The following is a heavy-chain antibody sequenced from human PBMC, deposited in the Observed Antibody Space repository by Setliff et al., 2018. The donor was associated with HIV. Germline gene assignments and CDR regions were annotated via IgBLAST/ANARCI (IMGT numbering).Heavy chain of an antibody. J-gene: IGHJ3*02. Sequence: PSETLSLTCAVSGGSFSGYYWSWIRQPPGKGLEWTGEINQSGGINYNPSLKSRVTISIDTFKNQFSMKLYSVTAADTAVYYCATASGYDLFMGAFDIWGQGTMVTVSS. CDR3: ATASGYDLFMGAFDI. D-gene: IGHD5-12*01. CDR2: INQSGGI. CDR1: GGSFSGYY. V-gene: IGHV4-34*01.